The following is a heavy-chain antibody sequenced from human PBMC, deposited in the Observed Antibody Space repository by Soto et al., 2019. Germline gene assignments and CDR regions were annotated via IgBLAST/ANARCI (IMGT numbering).Heavy chain of an antibody. Sequence: ASVKVSCKASGYTFTSYGISWVRQAPGQGLEWMGWISAYNGNANYAQKLQGRVTMTTDTSTSTAYMELRSLRSDDTAVYYCARTKYSSGPGYYFDYWGQGTLVTVSS. D-gene: IGHD6-19*01. CDR2: ISAYNGNA. CDR3: ARTKYSSGPGYYFDY. V-gene: IGHV1-18*01. J-gene: IGHJ4*02. CDR1: GYTFTSYG.